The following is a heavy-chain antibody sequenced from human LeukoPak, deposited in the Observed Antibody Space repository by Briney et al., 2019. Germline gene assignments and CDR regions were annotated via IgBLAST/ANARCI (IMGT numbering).Heavy chain of an antibody. J-gene: IGHJ4*02. Sequence: PGGSLRLSCAASGFTVSSNYMSWVRQAPGKGLEWVSVIYSGGSTYYADSVKGRFTISRDNSKNTLYLQMNSLRAEDTAVYYCARDPWIQLLGDYWGQGTLVTVSS. V-gene: IGHV3-66*01. CDR1: GFTVSSNY. CDR2: IYSGGST. CDR3: ARDPWIQLLGDY. D-gene: IGHD5-18*01.